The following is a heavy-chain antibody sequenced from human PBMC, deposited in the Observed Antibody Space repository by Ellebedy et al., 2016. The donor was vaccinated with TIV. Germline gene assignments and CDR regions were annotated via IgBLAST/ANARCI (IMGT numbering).Heavy chain of an antibody. D-gene: IGHD4-17*01. V-gene: IGHV2-5*02. J-gene: IGHJ4*02. CDR1: GFSLTSSGVG. CDR3: ARSRYGDFSGDIDY. CDR2: IYWDDEK. Sequence: SGPTLVKPTQTLTLTYSFSGFSLTSSGVGVGWIRQPPGKALEWLAVIYWDDEKRYSPSLKSRLTITKDTSRNQVVLLMTNMDPVDTGTYYCARSRYGDFSGDIDYWGQGALVTVSS.